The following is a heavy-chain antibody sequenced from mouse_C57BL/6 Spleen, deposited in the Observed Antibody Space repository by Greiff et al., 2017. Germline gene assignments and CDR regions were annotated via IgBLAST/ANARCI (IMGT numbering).Heavy chain of an antibody. CDR2: IYPGDGDT. CDR1: GYAFSSSW. CDR3: ARVRVTTPYYFAY. J-gene: IGHJ2*01. D-gene: IGHD2-2*01. V-gene: IGHV1-82*01. Sequence: QVQLQQSGPELVKPGASVKISCKASGYAFSSSWMNWVKQRPGKGLEWIGRIYPGDGDTNYNGKFKGKATLTADKSSSTAYMQLSSLTSEDSAVYFCARVRVTTPYYFAYWGQGTTLTVSS.